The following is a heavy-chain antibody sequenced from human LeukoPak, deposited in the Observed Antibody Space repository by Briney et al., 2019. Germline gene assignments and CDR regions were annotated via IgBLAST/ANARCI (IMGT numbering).Heavy chain of an antibody. CDR3: ARGVSYGGNSVHYYYYMDV. CDR1: GGSFSGYY. J-gene: IGHJ6*03. D-gene: IGHD4-23*01. V-gene: IGHV4-34*01. CDR2: INHSGST. Sequence: SKTLSLTCAVYGGSFSGYYWSWIRQPPGKGLEWIGEINHSGSTNYNPSLKSRVTISVDTSKNQFSLKLSSVTAADTAVYYCARGVSYGGNSVHYYYYMDVWGKGTTVTVSS.